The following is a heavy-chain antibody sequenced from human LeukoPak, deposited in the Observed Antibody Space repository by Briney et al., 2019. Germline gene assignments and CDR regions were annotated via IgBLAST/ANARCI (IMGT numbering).Heavy chain of an antibody. V-gene: IGHV1-46*01. CDR3: ARDASNYVYNWFDP. J-gene: IGHJ5*02. Sequence: GASVKVSCKASGGTFSSYAISWVRQAPGQGLEWMGIINPSGGSTSYAQKFQGRVTMTRDTSTSTVYMELSSLRSEDTAVYYCARDASNYVYNWFDPWGQGTLVTVSS. D-gene: IGHD4-11*01. CDR2: INPSGGST. CDR1: GGTFSSYA.